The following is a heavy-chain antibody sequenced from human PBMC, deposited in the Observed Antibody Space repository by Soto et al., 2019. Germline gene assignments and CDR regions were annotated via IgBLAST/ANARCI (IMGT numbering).Heavy chain of an antibody. J-gene: IGHJ5*02. D-gene: IGHD4-4*01. Sequence: ASVKVSCKASGYTFTSYGISWVRQAPGQGLEWMGWISAYNGNTNYAQKLQGRVTMTTDTSTSTAYMELRSLRSDDTAVYYCARDPNSNYGVDWFDPWGQGTLVTVSS. CDR1: GYTFTSYG. CDR2: ISAYNGNT. V-gene: IGHV1-18*01. CDR3: ARDPNSNYGVDWFDP.